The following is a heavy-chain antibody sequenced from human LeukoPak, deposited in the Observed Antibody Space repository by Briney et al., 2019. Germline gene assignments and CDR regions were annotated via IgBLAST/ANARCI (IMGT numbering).Heavy chain of an antibody. J-gene: IGHJ4*02. CDR2: ISTDGKST. CDR1: GFTFSNYW. CDR3: ARDQYDTWSRRGNFDS. Sequence: PGGSLRLSCVASGFTFSNYWMLWVRQAPGKGLMWVSLISTDGKSTRYADSVKGRFTISRDNTKNSLYLQMNSLRVEDTAVFYCARDQYDTWSRRGNFDSWGQGTLVIVSS. D-gene: IGHD3-3*01. V-gene: IGHV3-74*01.